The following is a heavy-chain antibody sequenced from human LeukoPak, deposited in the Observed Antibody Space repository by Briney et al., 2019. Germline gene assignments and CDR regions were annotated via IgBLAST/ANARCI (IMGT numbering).Heavy chain of an antibody. CDR1: GGSFSGYY. D-gene: IGHD2-2*01. CDR3: ATSPHYTSYYLPPI. CDR2: INHSGST. V-gene: IGHV4-34*01. Sequence: SSETLSLTCAVYGGSFSGYYWSWIRQPPGKGLEWIGEINHSGSTNYNPSLKSRTTISVDTSKNHFSLSVSYVTAADTAVYYCATSPHYTSYYLPPIWGQGTLVTVSS. J-gene: IGHJ4*02.